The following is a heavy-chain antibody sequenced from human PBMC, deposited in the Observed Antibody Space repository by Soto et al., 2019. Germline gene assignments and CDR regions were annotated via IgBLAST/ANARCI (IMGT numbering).Heavy chain of an antibody. D-gene: IGHD2-2*01. CDR1: GFTFSSYS. CDR3: ARGHCSSTSCYSSFDY. J-gene: IGHJ4*02. CDR2: ISSSSSYI. Sequence: EVQLVESGGGLVKPGGSLRLSCAASGFTFSSYSMNWVRQAPGKGLEWVSSISSSSSYIYYADSVKGRFTISRDNAKNSLYLQMNSLRAEDTAVYYCARGHCSSTSCYSSFDYWGQGTLVTVSS. V-gene: IGHV3-21*01.